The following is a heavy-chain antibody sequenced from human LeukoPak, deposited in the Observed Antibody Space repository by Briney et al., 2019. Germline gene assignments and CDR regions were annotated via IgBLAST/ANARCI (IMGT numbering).Heavy chain of an antibody. D-gene: IGHD2-15*01. Sequence: GGSLRLSCATSGFTFSSYGMHWVRQAPGKGLEWEAVISYDGSNKYYADSVKGRFTISRDNSKNTLYLQMNSLRAEDTAVYYCAKDPAVDCSGGSCPLDYWGQGTLVTVSS. J-gene: IGHJ4*02. CDR2: ISYDGSNK. CDR3: AKDPAVDCSGGSCPLDY. CDR1: GFTFSSYG. V-gene: IGHV3-30*18.